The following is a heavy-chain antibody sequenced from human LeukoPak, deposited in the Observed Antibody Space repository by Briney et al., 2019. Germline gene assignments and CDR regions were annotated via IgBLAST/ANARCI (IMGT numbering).Heavy chain of an antibody. V-gene: IGHV3-11*04. D-gene: IGHD6-13*01. CDR1: GFTFRDYY. Sequence: GGSLRLSCAASGFTFRDYYMSWIRQAPGKGLEWVSYISSSGSTIYYADSVKGRFTISRDNAKNSLYLQMNSLRAEDTAVYYCARVGANSSSWYYYYYYYYMDVWGKGTTVTVSS. CDR3: ARVGANSSSWYYYYYYYYMDV. CDR2: ISSSGSTI. J-gene: IGHJ6*03.